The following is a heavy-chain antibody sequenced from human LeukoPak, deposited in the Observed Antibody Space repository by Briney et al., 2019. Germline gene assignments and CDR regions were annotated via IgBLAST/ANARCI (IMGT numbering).Heavy chain of an antibody. CDR2: ITGSGGST. CDR3: ARDERLLSFLK. V-gene: IGHV3-23*01. D-gene: IGHD3-3*01. J-gene: IGHJ4*02. Sequence: GGSLRLSCAASGFTFSSYSMNWVRQAPGKGLEWVSGITGSGGSTYYADSVKGRFTISRDNSKNTLYLQMNSLRAEDTAIYYCARDERLLSFLKWGQGTLVTVSS. CDR1: GFTFSSYS.